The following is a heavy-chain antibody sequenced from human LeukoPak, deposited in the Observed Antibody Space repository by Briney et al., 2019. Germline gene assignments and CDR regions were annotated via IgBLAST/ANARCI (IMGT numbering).Heavy chain of an antibody. D-gene: IGHD5-18*01. Sequence: SETLSLTCAVYGGSFSGYYWSWIRQPPGKGLEWIGEINHSGSTNYNPSLKSRVTISVDTSKNQFSLKLSSVTAADTAVYYCAGGRGDTLDYWGQGTLVTVSS. CDR2: INHSGST. CDR3: AGGRGDTLDY. CDR1: GGSFSGYY. J-gene: IGHJ4*02. V-gene: IGHV4-34*01.